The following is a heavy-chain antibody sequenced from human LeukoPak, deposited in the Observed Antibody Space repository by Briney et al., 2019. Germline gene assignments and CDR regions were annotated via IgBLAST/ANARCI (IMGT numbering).Heavy chain of an antibody. CDR1: GIPFSSFG. D-gene: IGHD4-17*01. Sequence: PGGSLRLSCAAPGIPFSSFGMHWLRQAPREALEWVAFIWYDGSNKYYADSVKGRFTISRDNSKNTLYLQMNSLTAEDTAVYYCARDGTVTAGPFDPWGGGTLVTVSS. CDR2: IWYDGSNK. V-gene: IGHV3-33*01. CDR3: ARDGTVTAGPFDP. J-gene: IGHJ5*02.